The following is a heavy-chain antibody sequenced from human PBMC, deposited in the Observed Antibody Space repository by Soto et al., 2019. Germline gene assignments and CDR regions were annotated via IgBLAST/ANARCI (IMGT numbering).Heavy chain of an antibody. Sequence: SVKVSCTASGGTFSSYAISWVRQAPGQGLEWMGGIIPIFGTANYAQKFQGRVTITADESTSTAYMELSSLRSEDTAVYYCARGVRRYCSGGSCYPPPGYYYYYYGMDVWGQGTTVTVSS. CDR3: ARGVRRYCSGGSCYPPPGYYYYYYGMDV. CDR2: IIPIFGTA. CDR1: GGTFSSYA. D-gene: IGHD2-15*01. V-gene: IGHV1-69*13. J-gene: IGHJ6*02.